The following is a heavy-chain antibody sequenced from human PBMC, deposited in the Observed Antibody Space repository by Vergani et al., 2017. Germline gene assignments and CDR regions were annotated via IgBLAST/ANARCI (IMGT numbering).Heavy chain of an antibody. CDR1: GGSVSSSSYY. J-gene: IGHJ6*03. CDR3: ARAPSARGGFLEWKYPTPPFQLXMDV. Sequence: QVQLQESGPGLVKPSETLSLTCTVSGGSVSSSSYYWSWIRQPAGKGLEWIGYIYHSGSINYNPSLKSRVTISVDTSKNQFSLKLSSATAADTAVYYCARAPSARGGFLEWKYPTPPFQLXMDVWGKGTTVTVSS. CDR2: IYHSGSI. D-gene: IGHD3-3*01. V-gene: IGHV4-61*10.